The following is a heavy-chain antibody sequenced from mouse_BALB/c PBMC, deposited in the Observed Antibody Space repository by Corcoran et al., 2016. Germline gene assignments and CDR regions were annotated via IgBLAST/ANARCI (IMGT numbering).Heavy chain of an antibody. CDR1: GYSFTGYY. CDR3: AKGDYEVVYYFDY. J-gene: IGHJ2*01. Sequence: LVKTGASVKISCKASGYSFTGYYMHWVKQSHGKSLEWIGYISCYNGATSYNQKFKGKATFTVDTSSSTAYMQFNSLTSEDSAVYYCAKGDYEVVYYFDYWGQGTTLTVSS. V-gene: IGHV1S34*01. CDR2: ISCYNGAT. D-gene: IGHD2-4*01.